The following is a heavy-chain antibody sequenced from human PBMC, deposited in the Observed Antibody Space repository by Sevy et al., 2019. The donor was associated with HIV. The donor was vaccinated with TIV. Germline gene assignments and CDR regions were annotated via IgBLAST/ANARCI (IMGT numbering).Heavy chain of an antibody. V-gene: IGHV4-59*01. CDR1: GGSISSYY. CDR2: IYYSGST. Sequence: SETLSLTCTVSGGSISSYYWSWIRQPPGKGLEWIGYIYYSGSTNYNPSLKSRVTISVDTSKNQFSLKLSSVTAAVTAVYYCARGGGVITMIVAEPYYFDYWGQGTLVTVSS. J-gene: IGHJ4*02. D-gene: IGHD3-22*01. CDR3: ARGGGVITMIVAEPYYFDY.